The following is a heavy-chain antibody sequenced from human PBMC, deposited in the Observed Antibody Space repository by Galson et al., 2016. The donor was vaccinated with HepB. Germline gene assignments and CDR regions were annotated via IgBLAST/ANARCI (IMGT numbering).Heavy chain of an antibody. J-gene: IGHJ4*02. D-gene: IGHD3-16*02. CDR2: IYYSGRT. V-gene: IGHV4-59*11. CDR1: GGSMRGLY. CDR3: ARGLAPSEAIVQSPDY. Sequence: SETLSLTCTVSGGSMRGLYWSWIRQAPGKGLEVIGYIYYSGRTNYRPPLTSRVTISADTSRNQFSLKLTSVTPADTGVYYCARGLAPSEAIVQSPDYWGQGILITVS.